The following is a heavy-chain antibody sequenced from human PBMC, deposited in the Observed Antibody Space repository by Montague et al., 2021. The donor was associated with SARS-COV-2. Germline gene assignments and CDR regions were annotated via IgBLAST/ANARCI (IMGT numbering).Heavy chain of an antibody. CDR3: ARERGGSGYFGY. V-gene: IGHV3-30*04. J-gene: IGHJ4*01. D-gene: IGHD3-22*01. CDR2: ISGDGTNK. Sequence: SLRLSCAASGFIFSTYTIHWVRQAPGKGLEWVAAISGDGTNKYYAESLKGRSTISRDNSENTLYLQMNSLRPEDTAVYYCARERGGSGYFGYWGHGALVPVSS. CDR1: GFIFSTYT.